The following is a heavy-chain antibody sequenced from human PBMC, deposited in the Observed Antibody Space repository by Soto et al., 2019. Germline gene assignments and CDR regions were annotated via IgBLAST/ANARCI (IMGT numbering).Heavy chain of an antibody. J-gene: IGHJ5*02. CDR1: GGSIGSGSYY. Sequence: QVQLQESGPGLVKPSQTLSLTCTVSGGSIGSGSYYWSWIRQHPGRGLEWIGYIYYSGSTYYNPSLKSQVTISVDTSKNQFSLKLSSVPAADTAVYYGARVDSYGSGRKQFDPWGQGTLVTVSS. D-gene: IGHD3-10*01. CDR3: ARVDSYGSGRKQFDP. V-gene: IGHV4-31*01. CDR2: IYYSGST.